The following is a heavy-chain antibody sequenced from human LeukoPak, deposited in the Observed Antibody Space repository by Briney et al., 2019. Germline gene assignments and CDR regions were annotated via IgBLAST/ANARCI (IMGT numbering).Heavy chain of an antibody. Sequence: GGSLRLSCAASGFSFSSYAMSWVRQAPGKGLEWVSAISGSGGSTYYADSVKGRFTISRDNSKNTLYLQMNSLGAEDTAVYYCARGGGPLDVWGQGTTVTVSS. CDR2: ISGSGGST. D-gene: IGHD3-16*01. CDR3: ARGGGPLDV. CDR1: GFSFSSYA. V-gene: IGHV3-23*01. J-gene: IGHJ6*02.